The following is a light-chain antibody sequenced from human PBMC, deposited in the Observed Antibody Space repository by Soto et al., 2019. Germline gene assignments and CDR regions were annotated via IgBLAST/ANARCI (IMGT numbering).Light chain of an antibody. V-gene: IGKV1-5*03. Sequence: DIQMTQSPYTLSASVGDRGTITCRASQSVDTCLAWYQQKPGKAPHLLIYKASSLETGVPSRFSGSGSVTEFTLTISILQPDDFATYYCHQFYRYPWTFGQGTKVEIK. CDR3: HQFYRYPWT. CDR2: KAS. J-gene: IGKJ1*01. CDR1: QSVDTC.